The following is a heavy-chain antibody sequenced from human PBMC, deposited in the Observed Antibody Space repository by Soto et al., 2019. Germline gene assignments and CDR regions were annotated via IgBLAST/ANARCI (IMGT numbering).Heavy chain of an antibody. CDR1: GGSVSSGSHH. CDR3: ARGGHGMDV. CDR2: IFFTGIT. V-gene: IGHV4-61*01. Sequence: SETLSLTCTVSGGSVSSGSHHWVWIRQPPGKALEWIGYIFFTGITNYNPSLESRVTIAVDTSKNQFSLKLRSVTAADTAVYYCARGGHGMDVWGQGATVTVS. D-gene: IGHD5-12*01. J-gene: IGHJ6*02.